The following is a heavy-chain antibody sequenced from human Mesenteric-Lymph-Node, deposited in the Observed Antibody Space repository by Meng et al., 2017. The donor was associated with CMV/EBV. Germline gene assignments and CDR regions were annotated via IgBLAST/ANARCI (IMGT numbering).Heavy chain of an antibody. CDR1: GGTFSSYA. CDR2: IIPIFGTA. Sequence: SVKVSCKASGGTFSSYAISWVRQAPGQGLEWMGGIIPIFGTANYAQKFQGRVTITTDESTSTAYMELRSLRSDDTAVYYCARLGVPSMVVRGTYGMDVWGQGTTVTVSS. D-gene: IGHD4-23*01. J-gene: IGHJ6*02. CDR3: ARLGVPSMVVRGTYGMDV. V-gene: IGHV1-69*05.